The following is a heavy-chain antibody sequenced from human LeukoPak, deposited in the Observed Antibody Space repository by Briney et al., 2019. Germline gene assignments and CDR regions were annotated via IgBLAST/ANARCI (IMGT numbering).Heavy chain of an antibody. D-gene: IGHD5/OR15-5a*01. Sequence: PSETLSLTCTVSGGSISSLYWSWIRQPPGKGLEYIGYISYSETTSYNPSLKSRVTISVDTSKNQFSLKLTSVTAADTAVYYCARDKGLPQAFDIWGQGTMVTVSS. CDR3: ARDKGLPQAFDI. J-gene: IGHJ3*02. V-gene: IGHV4-59*11. CDR2: ISYSETT. CDR1: GGSISSLY.